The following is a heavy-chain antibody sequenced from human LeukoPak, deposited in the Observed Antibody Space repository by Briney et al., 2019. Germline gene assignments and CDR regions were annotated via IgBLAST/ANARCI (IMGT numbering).Heavy chain of an antibody. CDR3: AKDQSYSGYIYYYYYYMDV. Sequence: PGGSLRLSCAASGFRFDNSLMAWVRQAPGKGLEWMATIKEDGSEKYCVDSVKGRFTISRDNSKNTLYLQMNSLRAEDTAVYYCAKDQSYSGYIYYYYYYMDVWGKGTTVTVSS. CDR2: IKEDGSEK. V-gene: IGHV3-7*01. D-gene: IGHD5-12*01. J-gene: IGHJ6*03. CDR1: GFRFDNSL.